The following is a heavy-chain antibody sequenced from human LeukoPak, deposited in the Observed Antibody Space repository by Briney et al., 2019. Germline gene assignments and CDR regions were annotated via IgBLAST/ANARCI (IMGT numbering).Heavy chain of an antibody. CDR1: GFTFSIYW. CDR3: ARGVSGSFDC. CDR2: IKEDGTEK. V-gene: IGHV3-7*04. D-gene: IGHD3-22*01. Sequence: GGSLRLSCAASGFTFSIYWMTWVRKAPGKGLGWVAIIKEDGTEKQYVDSVKGRFSISRDNAKNSLYLQMNSLRAEDTAVYYCARGVSGSFDCWGQGTLVTVSS. J-gene: IGHJ4*02.